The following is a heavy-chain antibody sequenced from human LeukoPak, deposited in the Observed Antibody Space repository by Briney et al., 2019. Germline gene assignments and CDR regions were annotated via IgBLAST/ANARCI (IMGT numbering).Heavy chain of an antibody. J-gene: IGHJ3*02. CDR3: ARDGYYYNNSGYYAFDI. CDR2: IQSDGSTT. Sequence: PGGSLRLSCAASGFTFGSNWMHWVRQAPGKGLVWVSRIQSDGSTTSYADSVKGRFTISRDNTKSTLYLQMNSLRAEDTAVYYCARDGYYYNNSGYYAFDIWGQGTIVTVSS. D-gene: IGHD3-22*01. CDR1: GFTFGSNW. V-gene: IGHV3-74*01.